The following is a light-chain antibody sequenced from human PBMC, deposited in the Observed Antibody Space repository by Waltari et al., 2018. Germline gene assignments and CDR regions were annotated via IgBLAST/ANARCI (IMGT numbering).Light chain of an antibody. V-gene: IGLV3-1*01. CDR3: QTWDTNTVV. CDR1: ALGLTY. CDR2: EDE. J-gene: IGLJ2*01. Sequence: SFALTQAPSLSVSPGQTATIACSGDALGLTYVCWYQQKPGQSPVLVIFEDEKRPSGIPERFSASNSGNTALLTITGVQALDEAAYYCQTWDTNTVVFGGGTKLTVL.